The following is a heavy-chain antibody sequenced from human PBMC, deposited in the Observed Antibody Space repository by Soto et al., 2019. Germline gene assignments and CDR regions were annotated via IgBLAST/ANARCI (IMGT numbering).Heavy chain of an antibody. Sequence: QLQLQESGPRLVKPSETLSLTCSVSGGSISSSSYSWGWIRQPPVKGLEWIGTIYYSGSTHYNPSREGRVAISADTPNNQLSLRLSSVTAADTAVYYCGRQPGHCGSTTCFGYYSVDVWGQGTTVTVS. V-gene: IGHV4-39*01. J-gene: IGHJ6*02. CDR3: GRQPGHCGSTTCFGYYSVDV. D-gene: IGHD2-2*01. CDR2: IYYSGST. CDR1: GGSISSSSYS.